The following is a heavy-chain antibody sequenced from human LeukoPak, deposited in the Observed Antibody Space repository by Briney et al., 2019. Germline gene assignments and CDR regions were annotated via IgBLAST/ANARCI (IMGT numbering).Heavy chain of an antibody. CDR3: ARERYSSSDDFDY. CDR1: GFTFSSYS. CDR2: ISSSSSYI. V-gene: IGHV3-21*01. D-gene: IGHD6-19*01. Sequence: GGSLRLSCAASGFTFSSYSMTWVRQAPGKGLEWVSSISSSSSYIYYADSVKGRFTISRDNAKNSLYLQMNSLRAEDTAVYYCARERYSSSDDFDYWGQGTLVTVSS. J-gene: IGHJ4*02.